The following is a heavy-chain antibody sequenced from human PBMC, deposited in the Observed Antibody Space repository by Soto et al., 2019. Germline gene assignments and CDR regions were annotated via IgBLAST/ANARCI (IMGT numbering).Heavy chain of an antibody. CDR2: INHSGST. CDR3: ARHGERTIRSLNWFDP. V-gene: IGHV4-34*01. Sequence: SETLSLTCAVYGGSFSGYIWTWIRQSPGKGLQWIGQINHSGSTYYNPSLKSRVTISVDTSKNQFSLKLSSVTAADTAMYYCARHGERTIRSLNWFDPWGQGTLVTVST. J-gene: IGHJ5*02. D-gene: IGHD4-17*01. CDR1: GGSFSGYI.